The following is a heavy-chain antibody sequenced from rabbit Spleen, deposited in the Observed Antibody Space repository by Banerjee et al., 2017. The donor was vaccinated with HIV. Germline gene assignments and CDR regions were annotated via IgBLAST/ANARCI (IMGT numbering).Heavy chain of an antibody. V-gene: IGHV1S45*01. Sequence: QEQLVESGGGLVQPEGSLTLTCKASGFSFSNKAVMCWVRQAPGKGLEWIACINAVTGKAVYASWAKGRFTFSKTSSTTVTLQMTSLTAADTATYFCARDTYGDGYAFNLWGPGTLVTVS. J-gene: IGHJ4*01. CDR2: INAVTGKA. CDR3: ARDTYGDGYAFNL. D-gene: IGHD6-1*01. CDR1: GFSFSNKAV.